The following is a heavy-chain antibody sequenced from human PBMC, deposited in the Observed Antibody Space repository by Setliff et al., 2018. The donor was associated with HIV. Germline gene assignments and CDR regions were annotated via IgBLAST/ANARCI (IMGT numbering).Heavy chain of an antibody. CDR3: ARDRVAGNIDY. J-gene: IGHJ4*02. CDR1: GGTFSSYG. V-gene: IGHV1-46*01. D-gene: IGHD6-19*01. CDR2: INPSGGQR. Sequence: SLKVSCKASGGTFSSYGISWGRQAPGQGLVWMGMINPSGGQRSFAQKFQGRITMTRDTSTSTVYMELSSLRSEDTAVYYCARDRVAGNIDYWGQGTLVTVSS.